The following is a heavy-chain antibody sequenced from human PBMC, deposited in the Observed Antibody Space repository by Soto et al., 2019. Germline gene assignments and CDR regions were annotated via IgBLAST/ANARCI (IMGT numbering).Heavy chain of an antibody. J-gene: IGHJ4*02. Sequence: LRLSCTASGFSVNDNYMAWVRQAPGKSPEWVAAIFTRGTAHYADSVTGRFTFSRDNSKRTLNLQLNNLRAEDTAVYYCTKLWGYYFESWGQGTLVTVSS. CDR3: TKLWGYYFES. CDR1: GFSVNDNY. V-gene: IGHV3-53*01. CDR2: IFTRGTA. D-gene: IGHD3-22*01.